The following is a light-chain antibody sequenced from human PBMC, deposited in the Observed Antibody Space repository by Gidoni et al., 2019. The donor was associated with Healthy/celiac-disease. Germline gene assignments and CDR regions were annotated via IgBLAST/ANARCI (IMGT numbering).Light chain of an antibody. CDR1: SSNIGAGYD. Sequence: QSVLTQPPSVSGAPGQRVTISCTGSSSNIGAGYDVHWYQQLPGTAPKLLIHVNSNRPSGVPDRFSGSKSGTSASLAITGLKAEDEADYYCQSYDSSLSGSMFGGGTKLTVL. CDR3: QSYDSSLSGSM. V-gene: IGLV1-40*01. J-gene: IGLJ3*02. CDR2: VNS.